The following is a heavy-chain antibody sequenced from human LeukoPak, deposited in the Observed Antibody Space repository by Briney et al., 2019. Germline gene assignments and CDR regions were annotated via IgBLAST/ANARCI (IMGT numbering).Heavy chain of an antibody. J-gene: IGHJ4*02. Sequence: SETLSLTCTVSGGSISSYYWSWIRQPAGKGLEWIGRIYTSGSTNYNPSLKSRVTMSVDTSKNQFSLKLSSVTAADTAVYYCARDWGQRGVGATLANWGQGTLVIVSS. CDR3: ARDWGQRGVGATLAN. CDR1: GGSISSYY. V-gene: IGHV4-4*07. D-gene: IGHD1-26*01. CDR2: IYTSGST.